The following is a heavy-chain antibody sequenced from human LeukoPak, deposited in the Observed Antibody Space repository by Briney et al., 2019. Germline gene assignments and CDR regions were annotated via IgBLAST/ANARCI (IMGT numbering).Heavy chain of an antibody. CDR3: ARGDYGSGSYASVDY. CDR2: INWNGGST. CDR1: GFTFDDYG. J-gene: IGHJ4*02. D-gene: IGHD3-10*01. V-gene: IGHV3-20*04. Sequence: GGSLRLSCAASGFTFDDYGMSWVRQAPGKGLEWVSGINWNGGSTGYADSVKGRFTISRDNAKNSLYLQMNSLRAEDTALYYCARGDYGSGSYASVDYWGQGTLVTVSS.